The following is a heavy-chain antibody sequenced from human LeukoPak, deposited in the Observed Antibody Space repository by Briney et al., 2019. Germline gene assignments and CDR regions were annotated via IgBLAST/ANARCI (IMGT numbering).Heavy chain of an antibody. V-gene: IGHV3-48*01. CDR1: GFTFSSYS. CDR2: ISSSSSTI. CDR3: ARGRYCSSTSGFTSFDY. D-gene: IGHD2-2*02. J-gene: IGHJ4*02. Sequence: GGSLRLSCAASGFTFSSYSMNWVRQAPGKGLEWVSYISSSSSTIYYADSVKGRFTISRDNAKNSLYLQMNSLRAEDTAVYYCARGRYCSSTSGFTSFDYWGQGTLVTVSS.